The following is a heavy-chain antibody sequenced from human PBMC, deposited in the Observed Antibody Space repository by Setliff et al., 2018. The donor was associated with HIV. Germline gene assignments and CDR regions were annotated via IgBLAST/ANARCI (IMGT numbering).Heavy chain of an antibody. V-gene: IGHV4-30-4*07. CDR2: IYYSGGT. CDR3: ARENGWLFGWFDP. CDR1: GDSIASGGYS. Sequence: TSETLSLTCTVSGDSIASGGYSWTWIRQPPGKALEWTGYIYYSGGTSYSGTTYYNPSVASRITISGDTSKNQFSLKLTSVTAADTAIYYCARENGWLFGWFDPWGQGTPVTAPQ. D-gene: IGHD3-22*01. J-gene: IGHJ5*02.